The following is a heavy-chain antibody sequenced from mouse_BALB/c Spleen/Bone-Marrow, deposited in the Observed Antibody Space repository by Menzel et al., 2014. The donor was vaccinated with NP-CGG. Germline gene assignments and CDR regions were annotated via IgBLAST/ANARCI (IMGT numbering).Heavy chain of an antibody. V-gene: IGHV2-9*02. J-gene: IGHJ3*01. CDR1: GFSLTNYC. CDR2: IWAGGST. CDR3: ARDGATATLAY. D-gene: IGHD1-2*01. Sequence: QVQLQQSGPGLVAPSQSLSITCTVSGFSLTNYCVHWVRQPPGKGLEWLGAIWAGGSTNYKSALMSRLSISKDNSKSQVFLKMNSLQTEDTAMYYCARDGATATLAYWGQGTLVTVSA.